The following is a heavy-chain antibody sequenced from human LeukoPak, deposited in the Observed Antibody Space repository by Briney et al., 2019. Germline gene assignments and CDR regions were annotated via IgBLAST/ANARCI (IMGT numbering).Heavy chain of an antibody. CDR3: ASKPVMYYGDPEGYFDY. CDR1: GGSISSSNW. V-gene: IGHV4-4*02. D-gene: IGHD4-17*01. CDR2: IYHSGST. Sequence: SETLSLTCAVSGGSISSSNWWSWVRQPPGKGLEWIGEIYHSGSTNYNPSLKSRVTISVDKSKNQFSLKLSSVTAADTAVYYCASKPVMYYGDPEGYFDYWGQGTLVTVSS. J-gene: IGHJ4*02.